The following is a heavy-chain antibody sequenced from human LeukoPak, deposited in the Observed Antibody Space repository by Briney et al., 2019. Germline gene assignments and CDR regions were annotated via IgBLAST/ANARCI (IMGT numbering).Heavy chain of an antibody. Sequence: GASVKVSCKASGYTFTSYGISWVRQAPGQGLEWMGWISAYNGNTNYAQKLQGRVTMTTDTSTSTAYMELRSLRSDDTAVYYCARVPDYYGSGSYSLLFDYWGQGTVVTVSS. CDR2: ISAYNGNT. CDR3: ARVPDYYGSGSYSLLFDY. J-gene: IGHJ4*02. CDR1: GYTFTSYG. D-gene: IGHD3-10*01. V-gene: IGHV1-18*04.